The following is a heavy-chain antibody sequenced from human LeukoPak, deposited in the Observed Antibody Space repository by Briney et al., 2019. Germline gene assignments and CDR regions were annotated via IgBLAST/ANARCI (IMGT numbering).Heavy chain of an antibody. J-gene: IGHJ6*03. CDR1: GGSISSYY. CDR2: IYYSGST. CDR3: ARSSPDYYYDSSGYYFYYYMDV. Sequence: SETLSLTCTVSGGSISSYYWSWIRQPPGKGLEWIGYIYYSGSTNYNPSLKSRVTISVDTSKNQFSLKLSPVTAADTAVYYCARSSPDYYYDSSGYYFYYYMDVWGKGTTVTVSS. D-gene: IGHD3-22*01. V-gene: IGHV4-59*01.